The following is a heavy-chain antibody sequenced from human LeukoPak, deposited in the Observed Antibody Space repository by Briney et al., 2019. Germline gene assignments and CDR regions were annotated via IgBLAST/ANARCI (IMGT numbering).Heavy chain of an antibody. Sequence: GGSLRLSCAASGFTFSSYWMHWVRQAPGKGLVWVSRINSDGSSTSYADSVKGRFTISRDNAKNSLYLQMNSLRAEDTAVYYCARGYYYDSSGYINFDYWGQGTLVTVSS. D-gene: IGHD3-22*01. J-gene: IGHJ4*02. CDR3: ARGYYYDSSGYINFDY. V-gene: IGHV3-74*01. CDR2: INSDGSST. CDR1: GFTFSSYW.